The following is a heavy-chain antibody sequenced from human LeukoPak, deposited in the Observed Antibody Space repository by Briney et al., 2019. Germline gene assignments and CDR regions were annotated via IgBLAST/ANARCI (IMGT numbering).Heavy chain of an antibody. V-gene: IGHV4-38-2*02. CDR3: ARWKWLSAFDI. Sequence: SETLSLTCTVSGYSISSGYSWGWIRQPPGKGLEWIGSIYHSGNTYYNPSLKRRVTISVDTSKNQFSLNLSSVTAADTAVYYCARWKWLSAFDIWGQGTMVTVSS. CDR2: IYHSGNT. CDR1: GYSISSGYS. D-gene: IGHD3-22*01. J-gene: IGHJ3*02.